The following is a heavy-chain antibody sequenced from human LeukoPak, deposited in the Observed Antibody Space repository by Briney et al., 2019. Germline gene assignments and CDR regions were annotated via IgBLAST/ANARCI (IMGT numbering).Heavy chain of an antibody. D-gene: IGHD2-15*01. J-gene: IGHJ4*02. CDR2: INPNSGGT. V-gene: IGHV1-2*02. CDR1: GYTFTGYY. CDR3: ARVGVVAATPSFDY. Sequence: ASVKVSCKASGYTFTGYYMHWVRQAPGHGLEWMGWINPNSGGTNYAQKFQGRVTMTRDTSISTAYMELSRLRSDDTAVYYCARVGVVAATPSFDYWGQGTLVTVSS.